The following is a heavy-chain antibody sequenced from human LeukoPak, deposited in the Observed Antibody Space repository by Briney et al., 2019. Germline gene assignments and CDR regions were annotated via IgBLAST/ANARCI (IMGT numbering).Heavy chain of an antibody. CDR1: GFNFGDYG. CDR3: AGASGVYRFYWFFNH. V-gene: IGHV3-20*04. Sequence: PGGSLRLSCVTSGFNFGDYGFIWVRQAPGKGLVWVAGVNWNSGITTYADSVKGRFTIYRHTAKNSLYLQMRSLRTEDTAFYFCAGASGVYRFYWFFNHWGRGTLVTVSS. J-gene: IGHJ2*01. D-gene: IGHD5/OR15-5a*01. CDR2: VNWNSGIT.